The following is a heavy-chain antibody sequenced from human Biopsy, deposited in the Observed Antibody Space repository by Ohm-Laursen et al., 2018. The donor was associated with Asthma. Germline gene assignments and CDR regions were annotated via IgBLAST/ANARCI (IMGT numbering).Heavy chain of an antibody. Sequence: GASVKVSCKAPGGTFSNFAISWVRQAPGQGLEWLGGIMTVFGTTNYAQKFQGRVTITADDSTSTAYMEVTSLRSEDTAIYYCARCQVGYSSGWSLLLKKIYYSGMDVWGQGTAVTVSS. V-gene: IGHV1-69*13. CDR1: GGTFSNFA. CDR2: IMTVFGTT. CDR3: ARCQVGYSSGWSLLLKKIYYSGMDV. J-gene: IGHJ6*02. D-gene: IGHD6-19*01.